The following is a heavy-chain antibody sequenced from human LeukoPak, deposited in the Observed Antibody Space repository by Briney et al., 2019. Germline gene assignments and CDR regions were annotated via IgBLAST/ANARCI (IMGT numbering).Heavy chain of an antibody. V-gene: IGHV1-18*04. CDR3: ARDLLDAYYYDSSGYYYFDY. CDR1: GYTFTGYY. CDR2: ISAYNGNT. J-gene: IGHJ4*02. Sequence: GASVTVSCKASGYTFTGYYMHWVRQAPGQGLEWMGWISAYNGNTNYAQKLQGRVTMTTDTSTSTAYMELRSLRSDDTAVYYCARDLLDAYYYDSSGYYYFDYWGQGTLVTVSS. D-gene: IGHD3-22*01.